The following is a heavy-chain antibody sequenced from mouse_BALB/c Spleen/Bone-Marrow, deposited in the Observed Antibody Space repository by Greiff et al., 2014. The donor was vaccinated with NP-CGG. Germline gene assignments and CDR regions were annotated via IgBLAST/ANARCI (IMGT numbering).Heavy chain of an antibody. CDR3: ASYYYGSSGFAY. CDR2: IDPANGNT. D-gene: IGHD1-1*01. CDR1: GFNIKDTY. V-gene: IGHV14-3*02. J-gene: IGHJ3*01. Sequence: VQLQQSGAELVKPGASVKLSCTASGFNIKDTYMQWVKQRPEQGLEWIGRIDPANGNTKYDPKFQGKATITADTSSNTAYLQLSSLTSDDTAVYYCASYYYGSSGFAYWGQGTLVTVSA.